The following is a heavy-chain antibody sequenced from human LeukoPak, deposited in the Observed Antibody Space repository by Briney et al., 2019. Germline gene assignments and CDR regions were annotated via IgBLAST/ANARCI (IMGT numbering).Heavy chain of an antibody. Sequence: SETLSLTCTVSGGSISSSTYYWGWNRRPPGMELEWIGSIYYSGSTYYNPSIKSRVTVSVDTSKNQFSLNLSSVTAADTAVYYCVRGSTLRHYQYWGQGTLVTVSS. J-gene: IGHJ4*02. CDR2: IYYSGST. CDR1: GGSISSSTYY. D-gene: IGHD3-16*01. CDR3: VRGSTLRHYQY. V-gene: IGHV4-39*01.